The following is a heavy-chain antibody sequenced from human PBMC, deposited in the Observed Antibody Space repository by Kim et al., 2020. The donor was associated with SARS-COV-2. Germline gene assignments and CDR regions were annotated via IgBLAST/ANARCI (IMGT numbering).Heavy chain of an antibody. CDR3: MKGGWGWIWDH. V-gene: IGHV3-23*01. CDR1: GFIFIGHA. D-gene: IGHD2-2*03. CDR2: IDGSDGTT. J-gene: IGHJ4*02. Sequence: GGSLRLSCTTSGFIFIGHAMSWVRQAPGQGLEWVSSIDGSDGTTYYVDSVKGRFTISRDDAKNTLYLQMRALRADDTATYYCMKGGWGWIWDHWGQGTLV.